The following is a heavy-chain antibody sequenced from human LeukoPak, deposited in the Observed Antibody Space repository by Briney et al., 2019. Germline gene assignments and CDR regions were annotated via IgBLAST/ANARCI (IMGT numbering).Heavy chain of an antibody. CDR1: GFTFSSFA. Sequence: GGSLRLSCAASGFTFSSFAMSWVRQAPGKGLECVSSVSASGATPYYADSVRGRFTISRDNSKNTLFLQISSLRAEDTAVYYCAKKLTVAGTFDYWGQGALVTVSS. CDR2: VSASGATP. V-gene: IGHV3-23*01. D-gene: IGHD6-19*01. CDR3: AKKLTVAGTFDY. J-gene: IGHJ4*02.